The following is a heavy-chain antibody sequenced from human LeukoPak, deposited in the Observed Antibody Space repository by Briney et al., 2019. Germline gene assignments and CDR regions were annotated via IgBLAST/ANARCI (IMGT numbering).Heavy chain of an antibody. D-gene: IGHD3-22*01. CDR3: ARAIAPKKTYDSSGYYYSHYFDY. CDR1: GYTFTSYG. J-gene: IGHJ4*02. CDR2: ISAYNGNT. Sequence: ASVKVSCKASGYTFTSYGISWVRQAPGQGLEWMGWISAYNGNTNYAQKLQGRVTMTTDTSTSTAYMELRSPRSDDTAVYYCARAIAPKKTYDSSGYYYSHYFDYWGQGTLVTVSS. V-gene: IGHV1-18*01.